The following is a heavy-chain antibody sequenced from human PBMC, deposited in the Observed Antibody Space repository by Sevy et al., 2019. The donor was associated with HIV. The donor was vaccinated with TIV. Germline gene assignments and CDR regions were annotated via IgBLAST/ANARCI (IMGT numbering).Heavy chain of an antibody. J-gene: IGHJ5*02. CDR2: IKQDGTDE. V-gene: IGHV3-7*01. Sequence: GRSLRLSCAASGFTFSTYWMTWVRQAPGKGLEWVANIKQDGTDEEYVDSVKGRFTISRDNAKKTLYLRLDSLRAEDTAVYFCARALADWGSLHYSAWGQGTLVTVSS. CDR1: GFTFSTYW. CDR3: ARALADWGSLHYSA. D-gene: IGHD3-16*01.